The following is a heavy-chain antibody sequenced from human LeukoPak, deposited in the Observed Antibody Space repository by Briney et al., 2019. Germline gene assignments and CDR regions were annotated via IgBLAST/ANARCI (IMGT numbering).Heavy chain of an antibody. J-gene: IGHJ3*02. CDR3: ARPKFGSAVDDAFDI. Sequence: GESLKISCKGSGYSFTSYWIGWVRQMPGKGLEWMGIIYPGDSDTRYSPSFQGQVTISADKSISTAYLQWSSLKASDTAMYYCARPKFGSAVDDAFDIWGQGTMVTVFS. V-gene: IGHV5-51*01. D-gene: IGHD6-19*01. CDR2: IYPGDSDT. CDR1: GYSFTSYW.